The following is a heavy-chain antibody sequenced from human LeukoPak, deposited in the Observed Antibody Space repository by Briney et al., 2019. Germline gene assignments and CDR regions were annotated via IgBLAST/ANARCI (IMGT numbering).Heavy chain of an antibody. V-gene: IGHV3-48*01. CDR2: ISSSSSTI. J-gene: IGHJ3*02. CDR3: ASQANYDFWSGYYADAFDI. D-gene: IGHD3-3*01. CDR1: GFTFSSYS. Sequence: WGALRLSCAASGFTFSSYSMNWVRQAPGKGLEWVSYISSSSSTIYYADSVTGRFTISRDNDKNSLYLQMNSLRAEDTAVYYCASQANYDFWSGYYADAFDIWGQGTMVTVSS.